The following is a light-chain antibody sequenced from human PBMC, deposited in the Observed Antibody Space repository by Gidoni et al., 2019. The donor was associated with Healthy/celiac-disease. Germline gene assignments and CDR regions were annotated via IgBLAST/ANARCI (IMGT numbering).Light chain of an antibody. Sequence: QSVLTQPPSPSGTPGQRVTISCSGSSYNIGSNYVYWYQQLPGTAPKLLIYRNNQRPSGVPDRFSGSKSGTSASLAISGLRSEDEADYYCAAWDDSLSGRVFGGGTKLTVL. J-gene: IGLJ3*02. CDR2: RNN. V-gene: IGLV1-47*01. CDR3: AAWDDSLSGRV. CDR1: SYNIGSNY.